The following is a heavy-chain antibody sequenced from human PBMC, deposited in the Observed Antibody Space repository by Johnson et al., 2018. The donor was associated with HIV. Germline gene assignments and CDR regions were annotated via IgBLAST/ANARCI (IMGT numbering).Heavy chain of an antibody. J-gene: IGHJ3*02. D-gene: IGHD6-13*01. CDR2: IYSGGTT. V-gene: IGHV3-66*01. CDR3: ARDEYPLRAAAWKSACDI. Sequence: VQLVESGGDLVQPWGSLRLSCGASGFSVSNNYMSWVRQAPGKGLEWVSVIYSGGTTYYADSVKGRFTISRDHSKNSLYLQMNSLRAEDTAVYYCARDEYPLRAAAWKSACDIWGQGTMVTVSS. CDR1: GFSVSNNY.